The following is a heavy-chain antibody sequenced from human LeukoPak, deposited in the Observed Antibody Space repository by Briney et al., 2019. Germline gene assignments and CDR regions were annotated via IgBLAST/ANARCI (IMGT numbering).Heavy chain of an antibody. Sequence: GGSLRLSCAASGFTFNSYSMNWVRQAPGKGLEWVSFITSSSSIIYYADSVKGRFTISRDNAKNSLYLQMNSLRDEDTAVYYCARDLFNAFDIWGQGTMVTVSS. CDR2: ITSSSSII. CDR3: ARDLFNAFDI. J-gene: IGHJ3*02. V-gene: IGHV3-48*02. D-gene: IGHD2-21*01. CDR1: GFTFNSYS.